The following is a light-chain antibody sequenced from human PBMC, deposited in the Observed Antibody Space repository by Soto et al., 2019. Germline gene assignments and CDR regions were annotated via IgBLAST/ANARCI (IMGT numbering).Light chain of an antibody. CDR3: QQYFSFPWT. V-gene: IGKV4-1*01. Sequence: DIVMTQSPDSLAVSLGERATINCQSSQSDLYSSNNKNYLAWYQQRPGQPPNLLIYWASTRESGVPDRFSGSGSGTDFTLTISSLQAEDVAIYYCQQYFSFPWTFGQGTKVEIK. CDR1: QSDLYSSNNKNY. CDR2: WAS. J-gene: IGKJ1*01.